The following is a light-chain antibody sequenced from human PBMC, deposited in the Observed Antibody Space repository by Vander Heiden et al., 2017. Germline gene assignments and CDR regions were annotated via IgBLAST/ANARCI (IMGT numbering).Light chain of an antibody. V-gene: IGLV8-61*01. CDR3: VLYMGSGFWV. Sequence: QTVVTQEPSFSVSPARTVTLTCGLSSGSVSISYYPSWYQQTPGQAPSTRIYRTNTRSSGVPDRFSGSILGNKAALTITGAQADDESDYYCVLYMGSGFWVFGGGTKLTVL. CDR1: SGSVSISYY. J-gene: IGLJ3*02. CDR2: RTN.